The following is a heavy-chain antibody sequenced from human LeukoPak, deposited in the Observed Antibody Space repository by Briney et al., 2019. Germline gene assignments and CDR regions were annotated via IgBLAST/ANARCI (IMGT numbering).Heavy chain of an antibody. CDR1: GFTFSYYA. CDR2: ISGTGGST. J-gene: IGHJ4*02. CDR3: AKGPSRASQWSFDF. D-gene: IGHD2-15*01. Sequence: AGGSLRLSCAASGFTFSYYAMSWVRLAPGKGLEWVSTISGTGGSTYYADSVKGRFSISRDNSKNTVSLQMNSLRAEDTAIYYCAKGPSRASQWSFDFWGQGTLVTVSS. V-gene: IGHV3-23*01.